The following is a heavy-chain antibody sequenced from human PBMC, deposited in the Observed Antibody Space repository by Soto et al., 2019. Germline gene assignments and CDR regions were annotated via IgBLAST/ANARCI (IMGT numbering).Heavy chain of an antibody. CDR2: IMYDGVKK. CDR3: AKNGGDPYYYYYYMVV. D-gene: IGHD2-21*02. V-gene: IGHV3-30*02. CDR1: GFPFTSYG. Sequence: QVQLVESGGGVFQPGRSLRLSCAVSGFPFTSYGMHWVRHAPGKGLEWVAFIMYDGVKKYYADSVKGRFTISRDNSENTLYLQMNSLKTEDTAVYYCAKNGGDPYYYYYYMVVWGKGTTVTVSS. J-gene: IGHJ6*03.